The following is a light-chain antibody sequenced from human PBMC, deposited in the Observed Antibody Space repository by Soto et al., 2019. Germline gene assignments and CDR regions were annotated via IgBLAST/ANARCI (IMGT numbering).Light chain of an antibody. V-gene: IGKV3-20*01. CDR1: QTVESNH. CDR3: HHYGVSLWT. CDR2: GSS. Sequence: IVLTQSPGTLSLSPGERATLSCRASQTVESNHLAWYHQRPGQAPRLLIYGSSTRATGVPGRFSGSGSGTDFTLTISRLEPEDFGMYYCHHYGVSLWTFGQGTKAEI. J-gene: IGKJ1*01.